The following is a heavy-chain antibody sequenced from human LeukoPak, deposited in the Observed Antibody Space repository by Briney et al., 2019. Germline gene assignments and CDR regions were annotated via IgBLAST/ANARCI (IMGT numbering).Heavy chain of an antibody. CDR2: INPNSGGT. V-gene: IGHV1-2*06. CDR1: GYTFTGYY. D-gene: IGHD7-27*01. CDR3: AREVSGDPGGY. J-gene: IGHJ4*02. Sequence: ASVKVSCKASGYTFTGYYMHWVRQAPGQGLEWMGRINPNSGGTNYAHKFQGRVTMTRDTSISTAYMELSRLRADDTAVYYCAREVSGDPGGYWGQGTLVTVSS.